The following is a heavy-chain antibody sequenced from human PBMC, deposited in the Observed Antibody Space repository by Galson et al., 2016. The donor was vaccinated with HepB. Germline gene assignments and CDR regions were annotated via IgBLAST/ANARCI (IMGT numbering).Heavy chain of an antibody. CDR2: IWNDGSNK. CDR1: GITFSNYG. D-gene: IGHD6-6*01. J-gene: IGHJ4*02. CDR3: AVTYSSSTGHYFDY. V-gene: IGHV3-33*01. Sequence: SLRLSCAASGITFSNYGIHWVRQAPGKGLEWVAVIWNDGSNKYYADSMKGRFTISRENSKNTLYLQMNSLRVEDTAVYYCAVTYSSSTGHYFDYWGQGTLVTVSS.